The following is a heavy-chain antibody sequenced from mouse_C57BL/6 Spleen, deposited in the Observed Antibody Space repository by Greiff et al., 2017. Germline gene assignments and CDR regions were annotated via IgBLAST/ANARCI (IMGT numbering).Heavy chain of an antibody. CDR1: GFTFSDYG. V-gene: IGHV5-17*01. CDR2: ISSGSSTI. CDR3: ARLGHYYAMDY. D-gene: IGHD4-1*01. J-gene: IGHJ4*01. Sequence: EVQRVESGGGLVKPGGSLKLSCAASGFTFSDYGMHWVRQAPEKGLEWVAYISSGSSTIYYADTVKGRFTISRDNAKNTLFLQMTSLRSEDTAMYYWARLGHYYAMDYWGQGTSVTVSS.